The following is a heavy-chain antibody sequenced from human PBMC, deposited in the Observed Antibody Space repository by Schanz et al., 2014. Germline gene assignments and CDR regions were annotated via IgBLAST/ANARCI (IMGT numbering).Heavy chain of an antibody. V-gene: IGHV1-24*01. CDR2: FDVEDGET. D-gene: IGHD3-10*01. CDR1: RYTVSALA. J-gene: IGHJ3*01. Sequence: QVQLLQSGSEVKKPGASVKVSCEISRYTVSALAMHWVRQAPGKGLEWLGGFDVEDGETIYAQKFQGRVTMTEDTSTETAYMELSGLRSGDTAVYYCATNSPFRMVRGSNAFDAWGQGTMVTGSS. CDR3: ATNSPFRMVRGSNAFDA.